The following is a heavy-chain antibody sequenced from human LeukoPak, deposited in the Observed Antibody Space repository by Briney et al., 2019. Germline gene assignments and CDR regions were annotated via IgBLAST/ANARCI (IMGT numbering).Heavy chain of an antibody. V-gene: IGHV1-8*01. CDR1: GYTFTSYD. J-gene: IGHJ4*02. D-gene: IGHD6-19*01. CDR3: AASRSGWYLNKRNFDY. Sequence: GASVKVSCKASGYTFTSYDINWVRQATGQGLEWMGWMNPNSGNTGYAQKFQGRVTMTRNTSISTVYMELSSLRSEDTAVYYCAASRSGWYLNKRNFDYWGQGTLVTVSS. CDR2: MNPNSGNT.